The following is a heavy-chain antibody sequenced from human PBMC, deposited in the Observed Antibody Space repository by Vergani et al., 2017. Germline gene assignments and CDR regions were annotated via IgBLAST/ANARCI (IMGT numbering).Heavy chain of an antibody. Sequence: QVQLVQSGAEVKKPGSSVKVSCKASGGPFKNSAFSWVRQVPGQGLEWMGRIITFFGTTDYAQKFQGRFTIIADEFTKTVDMQLSNLRSEDTAMYYCALAESSTSCINSVCITPETGSWFDPWGQGTLVTVSS. V-gene: IGHV1-69*13. CDR2: IITFFGTT. CDR1: GGPFKNSA. CDR3: ALAESSTSCINSVCITPETGSWFDP. D-gene: IGHD2-2*01. J-gene: IGHJ5*02.